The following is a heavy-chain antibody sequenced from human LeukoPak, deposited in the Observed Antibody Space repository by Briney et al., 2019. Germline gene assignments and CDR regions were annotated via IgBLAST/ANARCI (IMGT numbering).Heavy chain of an antibody. D-gene: IGHD6-6*01. J-gene: IGHJ6*02. Sequence: GSSVKVSCKASGGTFSSYAISWVRQAPGQGLEWMGRIIPIFGIANYAQKFQGRVTITADKPTSTAYMELSSLRSEDTAVYYCARSVAARHYYYYGMDVWGQGTTVTVSS. CDR3: ARSVAARHYYYYGMDV. V-gene: IGHV1-69*04. CDR2: IIPIFGIA. CDR1: GGTFSSYA.